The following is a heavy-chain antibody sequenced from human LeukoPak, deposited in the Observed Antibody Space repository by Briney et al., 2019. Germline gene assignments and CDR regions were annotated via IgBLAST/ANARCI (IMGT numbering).Heavy chain of an antibody. CDR1: GYSISSGYY. D-gene: IGHD6-19*01. J-gene: IGHJ4*02. Sequence: PSETLSLTCTVSGYSISSGYYWGWIRQPPGKGLEWIGSIYHSGSTYYNPSLKSRVTISVDTSKNQFSLKLSSVTAADTAVYYCARWGYSSGWYGDYWGQGILVTVSS. CDR3: ARWGYSSGWYGDY. CDR2: IYHSGST. V-gene: IGHV4-38-2*02.